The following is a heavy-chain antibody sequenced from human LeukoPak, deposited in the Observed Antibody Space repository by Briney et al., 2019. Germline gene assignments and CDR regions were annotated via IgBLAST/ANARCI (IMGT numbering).Heavy chain of an antibody. Sequence: ASVKVSCKASGYTFTSYDINWVRQATGQGLEWMGWMNPNSGNTGYAQKFQGRVTMTRNTSISTAYMELSSLRSEDTAVYYCASLDYYDSSGFDAFDTWGQGTMVTVSS. J-gene: IGHJ3*02. CDR3: ASLDYYDSSGFDAFDT. V-gene: IGHV1-8*01. CDR2: MNPNSGNT. D-gene: IGHD3-22*01. CDR1: GYTFTSYD.